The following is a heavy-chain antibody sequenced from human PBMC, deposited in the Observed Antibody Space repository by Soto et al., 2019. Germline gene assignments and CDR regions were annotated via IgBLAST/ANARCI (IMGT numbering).Heavy chain of an antibody. J-gene: IGHJ3*02. V-gene: IGHV5-10-1*01. Sequence: PVESLKISWKGSGYIFTSYWISCFRQMPGKGLEWMGRIDPSDSYTNYSPSFQGHVTISADKSISTAYLQWSSLKASDTAMYYCARRGWYGDAFDIWGQGTMVTVSS. CDR3: ARRGWYGDAFDI. CDR1: GYIFTSYW. D-gene: IGHD6-19*01. CDR2: IDPSDSYT.